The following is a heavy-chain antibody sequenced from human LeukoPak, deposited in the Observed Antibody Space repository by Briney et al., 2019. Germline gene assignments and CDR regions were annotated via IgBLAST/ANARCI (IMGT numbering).Heavy chain of an antibody. Sequence: SETLSLTCTVSGDSISSGGYYWNWIRQPPGKGLEWIGYIYHSGITNYNPSLKSRVTISIDRSKNQFSLKLSSVSAADTAVYYCVRNGYYSVDYWGQGTLVTVSS. D-gene: IGHD3-22*01. CDR2: IYHSGIT. CDR3: VRNGYYSVDY. CDR1: GDSISSGGYY. J-gene: IGHJ4*02. V-gene: IGHV4-30-2*01.